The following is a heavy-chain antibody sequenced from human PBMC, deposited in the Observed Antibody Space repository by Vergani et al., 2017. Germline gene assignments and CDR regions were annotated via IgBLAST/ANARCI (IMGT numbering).Heavy chain of an antibody. J-gene: IGHJ6*01. CDR2: ISAYNGNT. CDR1: GYTFTSYG. CDR3: AKDRAVARYYGMDV. V-gene: IGHV1-18*01. Sequence: QVQLVQSGAEVKKPGASVKVSCKASGYTFTSYGISWVRQAPGQGLECMGWISAYNGNTNYAQKLQGRVTMTTDTSTSTAYMERRSLRSDDPAVYYWAKDRAVARYYGMDVWRQGTTVTVP. D-gene: IGHD6-19*01.